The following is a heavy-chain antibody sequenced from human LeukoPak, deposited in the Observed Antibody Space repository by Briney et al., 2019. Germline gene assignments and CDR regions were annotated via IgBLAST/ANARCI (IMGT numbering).Heavy chain of an antibody. Sequence: ASVKVSCKASGYTFTSYGIRWVRQAPGQGLAWMGWISAYNGNTNYAQKLQGRVTMTTDTSTSTAYMELRSLRSDDTAVYYCARREYDFWSGSGIVDYWGQGTLVTVSS. CDR2: ISAYNGNT. CDR1: GYTFTSYG. J-gene: IGHJ4*02. D-gene: IGHD3-3*01. CDR3: ARREYDFWSGSGIVDY. V-gene: IGHV1-18*01.